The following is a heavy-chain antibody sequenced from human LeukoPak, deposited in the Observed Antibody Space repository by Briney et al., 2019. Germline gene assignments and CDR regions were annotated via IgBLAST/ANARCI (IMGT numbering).Heavy chain of an antibody. D-gene: IGHD2-15*01. CDR1: GYTFTSYA. V-gene: IGHV1-18*01. CDR2: ISAYKGNT. Sequence: WASVKVSCKASGYTFTSYAMHWVRQAPGQRLEWMGWISAYKGNTNYAQRFQGRVTMTTDTSTSTAYMELRSLRSDDTAVYHCAKGPPLDIVVVVADYWGQGTLVTVSS. CDR3: AKGPPLDIVVVVADY. J-gene: IGHJ4*02.